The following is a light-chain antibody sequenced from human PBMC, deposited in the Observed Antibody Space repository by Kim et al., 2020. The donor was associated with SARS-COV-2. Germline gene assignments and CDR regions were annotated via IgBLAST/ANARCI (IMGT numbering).Light chain of an antibody. CDR2: WAS. J-gene: IGKJ5*01. Sequence: ASINSKSSQSVLHSSNNKNYLAWYQQKPGQPPKLIIYWASTRESGVPDRFSGSGSGTDFTLTISSLQAEDVAVYYCQHYYTAPITFGQGTRLEIK. CDR1: QSVLHSSNNKNY. CDR3: QHYYTAPIT. V-gene: IGKV4-1*01.